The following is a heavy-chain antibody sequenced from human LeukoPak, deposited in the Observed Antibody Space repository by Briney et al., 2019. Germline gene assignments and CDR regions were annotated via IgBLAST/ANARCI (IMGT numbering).Heavy chain of an antibody. Sequence: SSETLSLTCAVYGGSSSGYYWSWIRQPPGKGLEWIGEINHSGSTNYNPSLKSRVTISVDTSKNQFSLKLSSVTAADTAVYYCARADRNRIVVVVAARRPFDYWGQGTLVTVSS. D-gene: IGHD2-15*01. CDR1: GGSSSGYY. CDR2: INHSGST. J-gene: IGHJ4*02. V-gene: IGHV4-34*01. CDR3: ARADRNRIVVVVAARRPFDY.